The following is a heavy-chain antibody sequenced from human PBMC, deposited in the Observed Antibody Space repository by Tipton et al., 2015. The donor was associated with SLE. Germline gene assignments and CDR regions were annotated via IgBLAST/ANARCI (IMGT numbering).Heavy chain of an antibody. CDR1: GYIFTDYY. CDR3: ASRSPSSNFGPTGGMDV. Sequence: QLVQSGAEVKKPGASVKVSCKASGYIFTDYYMHWVRQAPGQGLEWMGWINPNSGATNYAQKFQGRVTMTRDTSISTAHMELSRLRSDDTAVYYCASRSPSSNFGPTGGMDVWGQGTTVTVSS. J-gene: IGHJ6*02. D-gene: IGHD4/OR15-4a*01. CDR2: INPNSGAT. V-gene: IGHV1-2*02.